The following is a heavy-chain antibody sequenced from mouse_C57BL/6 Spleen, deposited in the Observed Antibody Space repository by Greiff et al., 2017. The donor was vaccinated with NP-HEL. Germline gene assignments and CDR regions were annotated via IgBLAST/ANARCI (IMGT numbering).Heavy chain of an antibody. CDR2: IDPSDSYT. Sequence: QVQLQQSGAELVMPGASVKLSCKASGYTFTSYWMHWVKQRPGQGLEWIGEIDPSDSYTNYNQTFKGKSTLTVDKSSSTAYMQLSSLTSEDSAVYYCARKGYYGSSVDYWGQGTTLTVSS. CDR1: GYTFTSYW. V-gene: IGHV1-69*01. CDR3: ARKGYYGSSVDY. J-gene: IGHJ2*01. D-gene: IGHD1-1*01.